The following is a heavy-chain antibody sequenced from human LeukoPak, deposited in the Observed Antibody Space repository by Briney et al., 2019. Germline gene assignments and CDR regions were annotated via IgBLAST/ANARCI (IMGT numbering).Heavy chain of an antibody. J-gene: IGHJ4*02. V-gene: IGHV3-21*01. Sequence: GGSLRLSCAASGFTFSSHSMNWVRQAPGKGLEWVSSISSSSSYIYYADSVKGRFTISRDNAKNSLYLQMNSLRAEDTAVYYCARDLRRCSSTSCYGYWGQGTLVTVSS. CDR1: GFTFSSHS. CDR3: ARDLRRCSSTSCYGY. D-gene: IGHD2-2*01. CDR2: ISSSSSYI.